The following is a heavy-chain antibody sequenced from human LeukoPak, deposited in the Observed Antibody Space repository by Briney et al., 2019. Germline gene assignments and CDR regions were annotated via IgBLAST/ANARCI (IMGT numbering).Heavy chain of an antibody. CDR2: INPNSGGT. V-gene: IGHV1-2*02. D-gene: IGHD2-21*02. J-gene: IGHJ6*02. CDR1: GYTFTGYY. CDR3: ARRSAIKLYYYGMDV. Sequence: ASVKVSCKAFGYTFTGYYMHWVRQAPGQGLEGMGWINPNSGGTKYAQKFQGRVTMTRDTSISTAYMELSRLRSDDTAVYYCARRSAIKLYYYGMDVWGQGTTVTVSS.